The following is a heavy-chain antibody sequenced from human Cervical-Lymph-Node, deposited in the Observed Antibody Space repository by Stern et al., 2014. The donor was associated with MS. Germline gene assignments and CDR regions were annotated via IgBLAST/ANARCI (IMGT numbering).Heavy chain of an antibody. CDR2: ISWNSGTI. CDR1: GFTFDDYA. D-gene: IGHD6-6*01. Sequence: VQLVESGGGLVQPGRSLRLSCAASGFTFDDYAMHWVRPAPGKGLEWVSGISWNSGTIGYADSVKGRFTISRDTAKNSLYLQMNSLISEDTALYYCAKDYSSSSNRYFDLWGRGTLVTVSS. J-gene: IGHJ2*01. CDR3: AKDYSSSSNRYFDL. V-gene: IGHV3-9*01.